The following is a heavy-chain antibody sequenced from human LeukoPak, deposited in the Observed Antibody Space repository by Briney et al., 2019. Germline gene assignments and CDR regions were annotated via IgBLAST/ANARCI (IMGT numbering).Heavy chain of an antibody. V-gene: IGHV5-51*01. CDR1: GYSFTTYW. Sequence: GESLKISCQGSGYSFTTYWIGWVRQMPGKGLEWVGFINPTDSDATYSPSFQGQVIISADKSISTAYLQWSSLKASDTAMYYCARAWSLDYWGQGTLVTVSS. CDR3: ARAWSLDY. J-gene: IGHJ4*02. CDR2: INPTDSDA. D-gene: IGHD2-15*01.